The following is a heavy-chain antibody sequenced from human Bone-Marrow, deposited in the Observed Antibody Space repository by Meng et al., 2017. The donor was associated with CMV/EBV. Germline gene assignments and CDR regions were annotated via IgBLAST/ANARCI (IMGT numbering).Heavy chain of an antibody. J-gene: IGHJ3*02. CDR1: GYTFTSYG. CDR2: ISAYNGNT. CDR3: ARVEVYCSSTSCSDAFDI. D-gene: IGHD2-2*01. Sequence: ASALVFFKAYGYTFTSYGISWVRQAPGQGLEWMGWISAYNGNTNYAQKLQGRVTMTTDTSTSTAYMELRSLRSDDTAVYYCARVEVYCSSTSCSDAFDIWGQGTMVTVSS. V-gene: IGHV1-18*01.